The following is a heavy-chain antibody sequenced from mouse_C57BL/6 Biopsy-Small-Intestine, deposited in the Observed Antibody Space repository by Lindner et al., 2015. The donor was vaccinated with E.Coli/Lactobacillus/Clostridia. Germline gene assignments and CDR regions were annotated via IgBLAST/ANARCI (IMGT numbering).Heavy chain of an antibody. D-gene: IGHD2-13*01. J-gene: IGHJ2*03. CDR3: ARAGATVTRFFDY. V-gene: IGHV1S55*01. Sequence: SVKVSCKASGYTFSIYGVSWVRQAPGQGLEWMGWISADSGSTDYAQKFQGRVTMTTDTSTSTAYMELRNLRSDDTAFYYCARAGATVTRFFDYWGQGTRVTVSS. CDR2: ISADSGST. CDR1: GYTFSIYG.